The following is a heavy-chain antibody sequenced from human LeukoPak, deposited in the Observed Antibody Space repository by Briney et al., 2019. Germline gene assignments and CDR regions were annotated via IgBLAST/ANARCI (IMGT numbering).Heavy chain of an antibody. CDR2: ISGSGGST. CDR1: GFTFSSYA. Sequence: GGSLRLSCAASGFTFSSYAMSWVRQAPGKGLEWVSDISGSGGSTHYADSVKGRFTISRDNSKNTLYLQMNSLRAEDTAVYYCAKDPSMTAVTTLLDHWGQGTLVTVSS. J-gene: IGHJ4*02. V-gene: IGHV3-23*01. CDR3: AKDPSMTAVTTLLDH. D-gene: IGHD4-17*01.